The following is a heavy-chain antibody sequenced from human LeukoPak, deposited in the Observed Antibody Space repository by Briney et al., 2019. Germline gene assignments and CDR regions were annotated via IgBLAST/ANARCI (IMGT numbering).Heavy chain of an antibody. D-gene: IGHD2-8*02. Sequence: PGGSLRLSCAVSGLAFSNYNMNWVRQAPGKGLEWVASISSSSGHIHYADSVKGRFTISRDNAKNSLYLQMNSLRAEDTAIYYCATYRQVLLPFESWGQGTLVTVSS. CDR3: ATYRQVLLPFES. CDR1: GLAFSNYN. J-gene: IGHJ4*02. V-gene: IGHV3-21*01. CDR2: ISSSSGHI.